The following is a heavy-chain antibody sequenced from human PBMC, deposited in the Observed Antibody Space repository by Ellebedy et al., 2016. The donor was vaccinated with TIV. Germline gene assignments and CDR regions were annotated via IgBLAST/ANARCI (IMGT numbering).Heavy chain of an antibody. CDR1: GLTFSSHA. J-gene: IGHJ3*01. CDR2: ITESGCNT. V-gene: IGHV3-23*01. D-gene: IGHD1-26*01. CDR3: PRAPWGVGPAFDV. Sequence: PGGSLRLSCAASGLTFSSHAMSWVRQAPGKGLEWVSSITESGCNTYYADSVKGRFTISRDNSKDTLFLQMNSLRAEDTAIYFCPRAPWGVGPAFDVWGQGTMVTVSS.